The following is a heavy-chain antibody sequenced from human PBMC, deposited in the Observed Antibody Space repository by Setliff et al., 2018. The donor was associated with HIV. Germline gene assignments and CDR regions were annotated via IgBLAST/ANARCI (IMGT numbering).Heavy chain of an antibody. D-gene: IGHD6-13*01. J-gene: IGHJ3*02. CDR2: IYPEDSNI. Sequence: GESLKISCKAVDYTFTTYWIGWVGQMPGEGLEWMGIIYPEDSNIKYNPSFQNQVTISADKSISTAYLQVHNLKASDTATYYCARRDGRSMNAFEIWGPGTMVTVSS. V-gene: IGHV5-51*01. CDR3: ARRDGRSMNAFEI. CDR1: DYTFTTYW.